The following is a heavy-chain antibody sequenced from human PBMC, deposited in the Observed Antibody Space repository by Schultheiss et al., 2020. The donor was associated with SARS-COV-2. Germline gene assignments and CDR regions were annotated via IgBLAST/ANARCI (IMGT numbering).Heavy chain of an antibody. D-gene: IGHD1-26*01. V-gene: IGHV4-59*08. Sequence: SETLSLTCAVYGGSFSGYYWSWIRQPPGKGLEWIGYIYYSGSTNYNPSLKSRVTLSVDTSKNQFSLKLSSVTAADTAVYYCARALSGSYYIYYYYYMDVWGKGTTVTVSS. CDR2: IYYSGST. CDR3: ARALSGSYYIYYYYYMDV. J-gene: IGHJ6*03. CDR1: GGSFSGYY.